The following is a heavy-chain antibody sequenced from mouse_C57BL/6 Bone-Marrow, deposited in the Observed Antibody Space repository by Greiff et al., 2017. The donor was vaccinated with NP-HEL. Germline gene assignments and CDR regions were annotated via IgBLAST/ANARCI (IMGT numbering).Heavy chain of an antibody. V-gene: IGHV1-81*01. J-gene: IGHJ4*01. CDR1: GYTFTSYG. Sequence: QVQLQQSGAELARPGASVKLSCKASGYTFTSYGISWVKQRTGQGLEWIGEIYPRSGNTYYNEKFKGKATLTADKSSSTAYMELRSLTSEDSAVYFCARSEGNLLLPYYYAMDYWGQGTSVTVSS. CDR2: IYPRSGNT. D-gene: IGHD1-1*01. CDR3: ARSEGNLLLPYYYAMDY.